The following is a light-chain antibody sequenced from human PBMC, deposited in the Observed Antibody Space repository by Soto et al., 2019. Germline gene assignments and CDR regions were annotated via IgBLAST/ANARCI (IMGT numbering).Light chain of an antibody. CDR3: CSYAGSSTFV. J-gene: IGLJ1*01. Sequence: QSVLTQHASVSGSPGQSNTISCTGTSSDIGSYNLVSWFQQHPGKAPKVMIYEVNKRPSGVSNRFSGSKSGNTTSLTTSGLQAGDEADYYCCSYAGSSTFVFGTGTKVTVL. CDR2: EVN. CDR1: SSDIGSYNL. V-gene: IGLV2-23*02.